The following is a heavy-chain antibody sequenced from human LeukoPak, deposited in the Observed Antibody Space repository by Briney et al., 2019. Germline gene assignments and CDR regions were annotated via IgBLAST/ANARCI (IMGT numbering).Heavy chain of an antibody. D-gene: IGHD6-13*01. CDR1: GYTFTGYY. CDR2: INPNSGGT. V-gene: IGHV1-2*02. Sequence: ASVKVSCKASGYTFTGYYMHWVRQAPGQGLEWMGWINPNSGGTNYAQKFQGRVTMTRDTSASTAYMELSSLRSEDTAVYYCARDLTSSSSAFDIWGQGTMVTVSS. J-gene: IGHJ3*02. CDR3: ARDLTSSSSAFDI.